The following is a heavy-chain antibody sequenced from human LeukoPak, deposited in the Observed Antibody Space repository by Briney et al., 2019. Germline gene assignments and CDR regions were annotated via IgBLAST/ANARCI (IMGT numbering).Heavy chain of an antibody. CDR2: ISAYNGNT. D-gene: IGHD3-10*01. J-gene: IGHJ3*02. CDR3: ARVGQAGEAFDI. V-gene: IGHV1-18*01. Sequence: ASVKVSCKASGYTFTSYGISWVRQAPGQGLEWMGWISAYNGNTNYAQKLQGRVTMTRNTSISTAYMELSSLRSEDTAVYYCARVGQAGEAFDIWGQGTMVTVSS. CDR1: GYTFTSYG.